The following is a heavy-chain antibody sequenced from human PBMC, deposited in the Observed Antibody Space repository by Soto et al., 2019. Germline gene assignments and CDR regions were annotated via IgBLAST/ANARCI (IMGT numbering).Heavy chain of an antibody. CDR3: AGSRYTSGWWTPPFDY. D-gene: IGHD6-19*01. Sequence: QVQLQESGPGLVKPSESLSLTCAVSGGSISSYYWSWIRQPPGKGLEWIGYIYYSGSTNYNPSLKSRVTISVDTSKNQFSLKLTSVTAADTAVYYCAGSRYTSGWWTPPFDYWGQGTLVTVSS. CDR2: IYYSGST. V-gene: IGHV4-59*01. CDR1: GGSISSYY. J-gene: IGHJ4*02.